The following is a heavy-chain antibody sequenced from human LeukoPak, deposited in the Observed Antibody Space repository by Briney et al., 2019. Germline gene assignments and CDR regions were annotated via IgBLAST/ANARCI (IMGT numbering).Heavy chain of an antibody. D-gene: IGHD6-6*01. CDR2: ISGSGGST. Sequence: GGSLTLSCAASGFTFSNYAMSWVRQAPAKGLEWVSAISGSGGSTYYADSVKGRFTISRDNSKNTLYLQMNSLRAEDTAVYYCAKCGAARRPFSDMDVWGQGTTVTVSS. CDR1: GFTFSNYA. CDR3: AKCGAARRPFSDMDV. J-gene: IGHJ6*02. V-gene: IGHV3-23*01.